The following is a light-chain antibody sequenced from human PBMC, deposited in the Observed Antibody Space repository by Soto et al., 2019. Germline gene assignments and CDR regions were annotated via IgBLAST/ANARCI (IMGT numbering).Light chain of an antibody. CDR2: DAS. J-gene: IGKJ5*01. V-gene: IGKV1-5*01. CDR1: QSISSW. CDR3: QQCNRYPIN. Sequence: DIQVTQSPPTLSASVGYRVTITCRASQSISSWLAWYQQKPGKAPKLLIYDASSLESGVPSRFSGSGSGTEFTLTISSLQPDDSATYYCQQCNRYPINFGQGARLEIK.